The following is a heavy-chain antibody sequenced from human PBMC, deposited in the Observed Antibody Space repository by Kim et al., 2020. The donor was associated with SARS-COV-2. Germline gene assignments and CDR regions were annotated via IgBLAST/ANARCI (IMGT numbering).Heavy chain of an antibody. Sequence: SGPTLVNPTQTLTLTCTFSGFSLSTSGMCVSWIRQPPGKALEWLARIDWDDDKYYSTSLKTRLTISKDTSKNQVVLTMTNMDPVDTATYYCARISFGGYGDYGTQVGDLMGVWGQGTTVTVSS. D-gene: IGHD4-17*01. CDR1: GFSLSTSGMC. V-gene: IGHV2-70*11. J-gene: IGHJ6*02. CDR2: IDWDDDK. CDR3: ARISFGGYGDYGTQVGDLMGV.